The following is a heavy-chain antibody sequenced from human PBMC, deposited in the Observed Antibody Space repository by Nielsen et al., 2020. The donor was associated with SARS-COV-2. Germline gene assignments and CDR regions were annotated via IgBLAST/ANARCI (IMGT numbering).Heavy chain of an antibody. CDR2: INPDSGGT. V-gene: IGHV1-2*06. J-gene: IGHJ4*02. CDR3: ARGAQQWLADY. Sequence: ASVKVSCKASGYTFTGFFMHWVRQAPGQGLEWMGRINPDSGGTIYAQKFQGRVTMTRDTSIGTAYMELNRLTSDDTAVYYCARGAQQWLADYWGQGTLVTVSS. D-gene: IGHD6-19*01. CDR1: GYTFTGFF.